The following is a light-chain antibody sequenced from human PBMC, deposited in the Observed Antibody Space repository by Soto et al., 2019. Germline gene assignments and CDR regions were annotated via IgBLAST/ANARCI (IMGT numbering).Light chain of an antibody. V-gene: IGLV1-51*01. Sequence: QSVLTQPPSVSAAPGQRLTISCSGSNSNIGTNPVCWYQQLPGTAPKLLIYDNNKRPSGIPDRFSGSKSGTSATLGITGLQTGDEADYYCGAWDSSLSVGLFGGGTQLTVL. CDR1: NSNIGTNP. J-gene: IGLJ2*01. CDR2: DNN. CDR3: GAWDSSLSVGL.